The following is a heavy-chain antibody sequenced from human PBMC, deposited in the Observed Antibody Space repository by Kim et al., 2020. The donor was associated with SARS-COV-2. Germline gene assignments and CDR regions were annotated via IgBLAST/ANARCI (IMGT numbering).Heavy chain of an antibody. CDR2: ISYDGSNK. Sequence: LSLTCAASGFTFSSYAMHWVLQAPGKGLEWVSVISYDGSNKYYADSVKGRFTISRDNSKNTLYLQMNSLRAEDTAVYYCARARGGSYYYGMDVWGQGTTVTVSS. CDR1: GFTFSSYA. J-gene: IGHJ6*02. D-gene: IGHD1-26*01. V-gene: IGHV3-30-3*01. CDR3: ARARGGSYYYGMDV.